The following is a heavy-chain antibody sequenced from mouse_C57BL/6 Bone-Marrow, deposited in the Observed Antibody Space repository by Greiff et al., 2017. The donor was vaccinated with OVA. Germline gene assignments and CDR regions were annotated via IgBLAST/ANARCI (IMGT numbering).Heavy chain of an antibody. CDR3: GTVRAPFRYFDV. D-gene: IGHD1-1*01. CDR1: GYTFTSYG. CDR2: IYPRNGNT. J-gene: IGHJ1*03. Sequence: QVQLQQSGAELARPGASVKLSCKASGYTFTSYGISWVKQRTGQGLEWIGEIYPRNGNTYYNEKFKGKATLTADKSSSTAYMELRSLPSEDSAVYFCGTVRAPFRYFDVWGTGATVTVSS. V-gene: IGHV1-81*01.